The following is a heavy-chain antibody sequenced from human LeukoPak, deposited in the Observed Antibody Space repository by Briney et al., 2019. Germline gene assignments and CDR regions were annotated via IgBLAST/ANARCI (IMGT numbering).Heavy chain of an antibody. J-gene: IGHJ4*02. D-gene: IGHD6-19*01. CDR1: GDSVSSINGA. V-gene: IGHV6-1*01. CDR3: ARDLGNTGWYTFDY. CDR2: TYYRSEWYY. Sequence: SQTLSLTCAISGDSVSSINGAWNWIRQSPSRGLEWLGRTYYRSEWYYDYAVSVNGRMTINPDISKNQLSLQLNSVTSEDTAVYYCARDLGNTGWYTFDYWGQGTLVTVSS.